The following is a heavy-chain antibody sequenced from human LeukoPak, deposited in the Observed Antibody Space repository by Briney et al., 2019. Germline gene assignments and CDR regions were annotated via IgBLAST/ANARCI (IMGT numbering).Heavy chain of an antibody. CDR2: ISDSSSTI. CDR1: GFTFSTFS. V-gene: IGHV3-48*01. CDR3: ARDDFWSGYSLRY. Sequence: GGSLRLSCAASGFTFSTFSMNWVRQAPGKGLEWVSYISDSSSTIYYAESVKGRFTISRDNAKSSLYLQMNSLRAEDTAVYYCARDDFWSGYSLRYWGQGTLVTVSS. J-gene: IGHJ4*02. D-gene: IGHD3-3*01.